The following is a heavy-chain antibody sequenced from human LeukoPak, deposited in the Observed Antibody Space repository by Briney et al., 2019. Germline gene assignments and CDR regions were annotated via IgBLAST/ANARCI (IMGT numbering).Heavy chain of an antibody. CDR3: ASTNHYYGSGTYDYYFDY. CDR2: ISSGSDYI. Sequence: GSLRLSCATSGFTFSSYSMNWVRQAPGTGLEWVSSISSGSDYIYYADSVKGRFTISRDNAKNSLYLQMTSLRAEDTAVYYCASTNHYYGSGTYDYYFDYWGQGTLLTVSS. V-gene: IGHV3-21*01. J-gene: IGHJ4*02. CDR1: GFTFSSYS. D-gene: IGHD3-10*01.